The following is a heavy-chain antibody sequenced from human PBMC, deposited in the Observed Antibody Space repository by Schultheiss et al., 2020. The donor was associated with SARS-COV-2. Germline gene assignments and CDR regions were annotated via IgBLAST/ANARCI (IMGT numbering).Heavy chain of an antibody. J-gene: IGHJ6*02. D-gene: IGHD3-10*01. CDR3: AREGNTYYYGSGGYGMDV. Sequence: GGSLRLSCAASGFTFSSYSMNWVRQAPGKGLEWVAVIWYDGSNKYYADSVKGRFTISRDYAKNSLFAQMKSLRAEDTAVYYCAREGNTYYYGSGGYGMDVWGQGTTVTVSS. V-gene: IGHV3-33*08. CDR1: GFTFSSYS. CDR2: IWYDGSNK.